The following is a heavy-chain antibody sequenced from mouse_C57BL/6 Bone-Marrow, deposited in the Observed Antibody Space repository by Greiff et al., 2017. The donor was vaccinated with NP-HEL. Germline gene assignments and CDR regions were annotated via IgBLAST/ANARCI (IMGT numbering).Heavy chain of an antibody. D-gene: IGHD2-3*01. J-gene: IGHJ2*01. Sequence: VQLVDSGGGLVPPNGSLTLSCASSGFSFNTSAMHLFRQAPGTGLEWVARIRSKSNNYATYYADSLKDRFTISRDDSESMLYLQMNNLKTEDTAMYYCVRQGYDGYYLDYWGQGTTLTVSS. CDR3: VRQGYDGYYLDY. CDR1: GFSFNTSA. CDR2: IRSKSNNYAT. V-gene: IGHV10-1*01.